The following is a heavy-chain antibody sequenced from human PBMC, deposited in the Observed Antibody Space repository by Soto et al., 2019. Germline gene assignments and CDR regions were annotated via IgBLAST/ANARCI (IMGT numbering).Heavy chain of an antibody. CDR1: GFTFSNCG. Sequence: GGSLRLSCAASGFTFSNCGMNWVRQTPGKGLEWVSYISDSGATKHYADSVKGRFTISRDNAKNSLYLQMNSLRAEDTAVYYCARDKQQLIDYWGKGTLVTVPS. D-gene: IGHD6-13*01. CDR3: ARDKQQLIDY. CDR2: ISDSGATK. V-gene: IGHV3-48*04. J-gene: IGHJ4*02.